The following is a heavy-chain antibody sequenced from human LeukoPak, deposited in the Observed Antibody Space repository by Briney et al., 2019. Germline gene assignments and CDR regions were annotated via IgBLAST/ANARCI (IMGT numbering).Heavy chain of an antibody. J-gene: IGHJ2*01. CDR2: IADDSTAT. CDR1: GFTFSSYG. D-gene: IGHD3-10*01. V-gene: IGHV3-23*01. Sequence: PGGSLRLSCAASGFTFSSYGMNWVRQAPGKGLEWVSYIADDSTATYYPDSVKGRFTISRDNSKNTLSLLMSSLRAEDTAVYYCARGSFGTHWYLDLWGRGTLVTVSS. CDR3: ARGSFGTHWYLDL.